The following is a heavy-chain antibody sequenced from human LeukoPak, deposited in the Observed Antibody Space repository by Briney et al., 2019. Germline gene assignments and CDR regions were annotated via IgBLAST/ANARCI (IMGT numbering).Heavy chain of an antibody. J-gene: IGHJ4*02. CDR3: ARAAVVTPAYFDY. Sequence: SETLSLTCTVSGGSISSGSYYWSWIRQPPGKGLEWIGYIYYSGSTNYNPSLKSRVTISVDTSKNQFSLKLSSVTAADTAVYYCARAAVVTPAYFDYWGQGTLVTVSS. D-gene: IGHD4-23*01. CDR2: IYYSGST. V-gene: IGHV4-61*01. CDR1: GGSISSGSYY.